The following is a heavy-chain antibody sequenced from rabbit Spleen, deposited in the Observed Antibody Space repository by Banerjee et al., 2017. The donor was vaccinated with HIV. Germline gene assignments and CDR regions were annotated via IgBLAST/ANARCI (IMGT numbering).Heavy chain of an antibody. CDR1: GFDFSNYG. CDR2: IDPIFHVT. J-gene: IGHJ4*01. D-gene: IGHD6-1*01. CDR3: VRDLWVSGVGYGMDL. Sequence: QEQLVESGGGLVQPGGSLKLSCNASGFDFSNYGVSWVRQAPGKGLEWIGYIDPIFHVTTYASWVNGRFTISSHNAQNTLFLQLNSLTAADTATYFCVRDLWVSGVGYGMDLWGPGTLVTVS. V-gene: IGHV1S47*01.